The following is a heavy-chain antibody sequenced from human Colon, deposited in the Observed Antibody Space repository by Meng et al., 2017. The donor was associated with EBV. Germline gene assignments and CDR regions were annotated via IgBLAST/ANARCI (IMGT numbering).Heavy chain of an antibody. CDR3: ARGGYYSFDY. D-gene: IGHD5-18*01. V-gene: IGHV4-4*02. J-gene: IGHJ4*02. CDR1: GGSISSVYW. CDR2: IYHSGST. Sequence: QVQLQESGPGLVKPSETLSLTCAVSGGSISSVYWWTWVRQSPGKGLEWIGEIYHSGSTNYNPSLQSRVTISVDKSKNQFSLKLTSVTAADTAVYYCARGGYYSFDYWGQRTLVTVSS.